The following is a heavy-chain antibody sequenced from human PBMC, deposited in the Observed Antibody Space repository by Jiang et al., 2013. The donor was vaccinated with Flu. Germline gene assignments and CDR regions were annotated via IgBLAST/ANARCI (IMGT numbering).Heavy chain of an antibody. Sequence: VQLLESGGGLVQPGGSLRLSCAASGFTFSSYAMSWVRQAPGKGLEWVSAISGSGGSTYYADSVKGRFTISRDNSKNTLYLQMNSLRAEDTAVYYCAKDPTEAWYYDQRYYGMDVXGKGTTVTVXS. D-gene: IGHD3-22*01. CDR2: ISGSGGST. CDR3: AKDPTEAWYYDQRYYGMDV. J-gene: IGHJ6*04. V-gene: IGHV3-23*01. CDR1: GFTFSSYA.